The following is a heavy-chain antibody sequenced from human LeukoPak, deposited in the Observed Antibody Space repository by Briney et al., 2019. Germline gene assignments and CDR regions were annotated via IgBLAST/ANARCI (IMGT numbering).Heavy chain of an antibody. V-gene: IGHV1-69*04. CDR2: IIPIFGIA. CDR3: AIEEQLAPFDY. CDR1: GGTFSSYA. D-gene: IGHD6-6*01. J-gene: IGHJ4*02. Sequence: GASVKVSCKASGGTFSSYAISWVRQAPGQGLEWMGRIIPIFGIANYAQKFQGRVTITADKSTSTAYMELSSLRSEDTAVYYCAIEEQLAPFDYWGQGTLVTVSS.